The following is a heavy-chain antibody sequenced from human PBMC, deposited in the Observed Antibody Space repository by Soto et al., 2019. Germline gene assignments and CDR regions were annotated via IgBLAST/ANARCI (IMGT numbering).Heavy chain of an antibody. J-gene: IGHJ4*02. V-gene: IGHV3-74*01. CDR3: AREGDYYDSSGHYYDWYFDY. CDR2: IKSDGSDT. Sequence: PGGSVRLSWAASGFTFSGFWMHWVRQAPGKGLMWVAHIKSDGSDTPYADSVKGRFTISRDNPKNTLYIQMNSVSVEDTGVYYCAREGDYYDSSGHYYDWYFDYWGQGT. D-gene: IGHD3-22*01. CDR1: GFTFSGFW.